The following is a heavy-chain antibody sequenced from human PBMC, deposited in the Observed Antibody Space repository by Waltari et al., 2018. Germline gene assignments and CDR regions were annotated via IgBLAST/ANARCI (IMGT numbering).Heavy chain of an antibody. D-gene: IGHD6-19*01. J-gene: IGHJ4*02. V-gene: IGHV4-39*07. CDR1: GGSISSSSYY. CDR2: IYYSGST. Sequence: QLQLQESGPGLVKPSETLSLTCTVSGGSISSSSYYWGWIRQPPGKGLEWIGSIYYSGSTYYNPSLKSRVTISVDTSKNQFSLKLSSVTAADTAVYYCARVVPKYSSGPYYFDYWGQGTLVTVSS. CDR3: ARVVPKYSSGPYYFDY.